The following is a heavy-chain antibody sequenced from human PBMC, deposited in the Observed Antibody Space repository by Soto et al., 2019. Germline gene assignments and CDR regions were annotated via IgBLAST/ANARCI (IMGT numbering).Heavy chain of an antibody. V-gene: IGHV3-21*01. CDR3: ARGVYGDYTHQYFDY. J-gene: IGHJ4*02. D-gene: IGHD4-17*01. CDR1: GFTFSTYT. Sequence: GGSLRLSCTASGFTFSTYTVNWVRQAPGKGLEWVSAIRTTSAYIWYAESVKGRFTLSRDNAKNSLYLQMNSLRAEDTAVYHCARGVYGDYTHQYFDYWGQGTLVTVSS. CDR2: IRTTSAYI.